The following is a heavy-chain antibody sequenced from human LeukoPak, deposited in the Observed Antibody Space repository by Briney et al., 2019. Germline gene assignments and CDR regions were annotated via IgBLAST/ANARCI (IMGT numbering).Heavy chain of an antibody. V-gene: IGHV4-39*07. CDR3: ARDAFGAMVVIIGFDY. Sequence: PSETLSLTCSVSGGSISSSHYYWAWIRQPPGKGLEWIGNIFYSGRTYYNPSLESRVTMSVDTSKNQFSLRLTSVTAADTAVYFCARDAFGAMVVIIGFDYWDQGIPVTVSS. CDR2: IFYSGRT. D-gene: IGHD2-21*01. J-gene: IGHJ4*02. CDR1: GGSISSSHYY.